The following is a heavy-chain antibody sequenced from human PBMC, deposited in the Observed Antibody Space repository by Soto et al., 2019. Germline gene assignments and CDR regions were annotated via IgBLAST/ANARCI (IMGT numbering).Heavy chain of an antibody. Sequence: EVQLVESGGGLVQPGGSLRLSCSASGLTFSTLSMRWVRQAPGKGLEWVASINEDGSGKYYVDSVKGRLTISRDNAKNPLYLQMSSLRAEDTAVYYCVGGGRWFTYWGQGTLVTVSS. CDR1: GLTFSTLS. CDR3: VGGGRWFTY. V-gene: IGHV3-7*04. D-gene: IGHD2-15*01. CDR2: INEDGSGK. J-gene: IGHJ4*02.